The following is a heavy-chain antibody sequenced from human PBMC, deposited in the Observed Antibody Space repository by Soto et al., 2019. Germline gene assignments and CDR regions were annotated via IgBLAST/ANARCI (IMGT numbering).Heavy chain of an antibody. CDR3: ARFNWNYRHLFLDY. J-gene: IGHJ4*02. CDR1: GFSLSTSGVG. V-gene: IGHV2-5*02. D-gene: IGHD1-7*01. Sequence: SGPTLVNPTQTLTLTCTFSGFSLSTSGVGVGWIRQPPGKALEWLALIYWDDDKRYSPSLKSRLTITKDTSKNQVVLTMTNMDPVDTATYYCARFNWNYRHLFLDYWGQGTLVTVSS. CDR2: IYWDDDK.